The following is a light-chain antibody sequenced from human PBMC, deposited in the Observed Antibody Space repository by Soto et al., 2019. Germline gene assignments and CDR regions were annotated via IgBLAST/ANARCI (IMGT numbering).Light chain of an antibody. Sequence: DIQMTQSPSTLSASVGATVTVTCRASQTISSWLAWYRQKPGKAPKLLIYKASTLKSGVPSRFSGTESGTQFTLTISRLRPDDFATYYCQQYNDYSAWTSGQGTKVDIK. CDR2: KAS. V-gene: IGKV1-5*03. CDR1: QTISSW. J-gene: IGKJ1*01. CDR3: QQYNDYSAWT.